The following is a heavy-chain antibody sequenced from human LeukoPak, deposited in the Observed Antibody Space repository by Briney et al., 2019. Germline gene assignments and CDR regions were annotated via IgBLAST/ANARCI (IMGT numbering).Heavy chain of an antibody. CDR3: ARGYFDWLPPLDYFDY. CDR1: GGSISSYY. Sequence: PSETLSLTCTVSGGSISSYYWSWIRQPRGKGLEWIGYIYYSGSTNYNPSLKSRVTISVDTSKNQFSLKLSSVTAADTAVYYCARGYFDWLPPLDYFDYWGQGTLVTVSS. D-gene: IGHD3-9*01. J-gene: IGHJ4*02. V-gene: IGHV4-59*01. CDR2: IYYSGST.